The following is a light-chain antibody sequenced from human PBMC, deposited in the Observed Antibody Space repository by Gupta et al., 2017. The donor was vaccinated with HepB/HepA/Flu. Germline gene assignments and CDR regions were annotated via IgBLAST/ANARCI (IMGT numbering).Light chain of an antibody. CDR2: GYK. J-gene: IGLJ2*01. CDR3: ISRVSSGLHL. V-gene: IGLV3-19*01. CDR1: SRRSYY. Sequence: SSELTQDPVVSVALGQTVRFTGHGDSRRSYYPSWFQQKPGQAPVLCFYGYKNRPSGIPDRFSGSSSGNTAALTITGAQADDEGDYYCISRVSSGLHLFGGGTKVTVL.